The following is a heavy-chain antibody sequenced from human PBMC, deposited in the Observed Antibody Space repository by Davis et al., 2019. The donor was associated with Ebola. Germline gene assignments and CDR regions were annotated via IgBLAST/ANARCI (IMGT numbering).Heavy chain of an antibody. CDR2: ISAYNGNT. V-gene: IGHV1-18*01. J-gene: IGHJ6*02. D-gene: IGHD6-13*01. CDR3: ARVPVHSSSWYGYYYYGMDV. Sequence: AASVKVSCKASGYTFTSYGISWVRQAPGQGLEWMGWISAYNGNTNYAQKLQGRVTMTTDTSTSTAYMELRSLRSDDTAVYYCARVPVHSSSWYGYYYYGMDVWGQGTTVTVSS. CDR1: GYTFTSYG.